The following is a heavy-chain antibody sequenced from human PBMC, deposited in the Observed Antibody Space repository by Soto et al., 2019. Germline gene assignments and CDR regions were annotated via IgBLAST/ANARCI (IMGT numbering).Heavy chain of an antibody. CDR2: ISSSSSTI. CDR1: GFTFSSYS. CDR3: ARDGSSGWLSGMDV. Sequence: GGSLRLSCAASGFTFSSYSMNWVRQAPGKGLEWVSSISSSSSTIYYAYSVKGRFTISRDNAKNSLYLQMNSLRDEDTAVYYCARDGSSGWLSGMDVWGQGTTVTVSS. D-gene: IGHD6-19*01. J-gene: IGHJ6*02. V-gene: IGHV3-48*02.